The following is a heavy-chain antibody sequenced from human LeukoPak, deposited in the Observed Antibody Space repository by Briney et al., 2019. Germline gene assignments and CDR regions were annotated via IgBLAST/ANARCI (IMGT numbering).Heavy chain of an antibody. CDR1: GFTASSNY. D-gene: IGHD4-17*01. CDR2: IYSGGST. CDR3: ARVHATTVGFDY. V-gene: IGHV3-53*01. Sequence: PGGSLRLSCAASGFTASSNYMSWVRQAPGKGLEWVSVIYSGGSTYYADSVKGRFTISRDNSKNTLYLQMNSLRAEDTAVYYCARVHATTVGFDYWGQGTLVTVSS. J-gene: IGHJ4*02.